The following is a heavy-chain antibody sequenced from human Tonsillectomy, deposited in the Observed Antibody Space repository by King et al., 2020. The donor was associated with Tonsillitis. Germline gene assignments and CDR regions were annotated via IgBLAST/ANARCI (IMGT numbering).Heavy chain of an antibody. J-gene: IGHJ4*02. Sequence: VQLVESGGNVVQPGRSLRLSCAASGFIFSSYGMHWVRQAPGKGLEWVAIISYDGNNKYYADSVRGRFTISRDNSKNTLYLQMNSLRGEDTAVYHCAKDGLEAGVSVVTPNFDFWGQGTLVTVSS. D-gene: IGHD4-23*01. CDR2: ISYDGNNK. V-gene: IGHV3-30*18. CDR3: AKDGLEAGVSVVTPNFDF. CDR1: GFIFSSYG.